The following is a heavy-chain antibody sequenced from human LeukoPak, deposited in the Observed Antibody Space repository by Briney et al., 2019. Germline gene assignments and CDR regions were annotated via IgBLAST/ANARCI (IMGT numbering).Heavy chain of an antibody. CDR1: GFSFSSYT. J-gene: IGHJ4*02. CDR2: ISSSGSYI. D-gene: IGHD2-21*01. Sequence: GGSLRLSCAASGFSFSSYTMNWVRQSPGKGLECVSSISSSGSYIYYADSVKGRFTISRDNAKNSLYLQMSSLRAEDTAVYYCARALNLRTRGDVFHWGQGTLVTVSS. CDR3: ARALNLRTRGDVFH. V-gene: IGHV3-21*01.